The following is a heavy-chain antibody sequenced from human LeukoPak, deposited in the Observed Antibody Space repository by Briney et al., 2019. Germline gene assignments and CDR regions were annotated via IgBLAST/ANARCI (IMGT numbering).Heavy chain of an antibody. CDR1: GGSFSGYY. V-gene: IGHV4-34*01. CDR3: ARRSSWYFGY. CDR2: INHSGST. J-gene: IGHJ4*02. Sequence: SETLSLTCAVYGGSFSGYYWSWIRQPPGKGLEWIGEINHSGSTNYNPSLKSRVTISVDTSKNQFSLKLSSVTAADTAVYYCARRSSWYFGYWGQGTLVTVSS. D-gene: IGHD6-13*01.